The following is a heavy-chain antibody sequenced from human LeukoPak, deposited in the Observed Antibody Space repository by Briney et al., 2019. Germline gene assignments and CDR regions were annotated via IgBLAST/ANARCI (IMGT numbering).Heavy chain of an antibody. Sequence: GASVKVSCKASGYTFTSYDINWVRQATGQGREWMGWMNPNSGNTGYAQKSQGRVTMNRNTSISTAYMELSSLRPEDTAVYYCALDCTNGVCYNYWGQGTLVTVSS. CDR3: ALDCTNGVCYNY. D-gene: IGHD2-8*01. V-gene: IGHV1-8*01. CDR1: GYTFTSYD. J-gene: IGHJ4*02. CDR2: MNPNSGNT.